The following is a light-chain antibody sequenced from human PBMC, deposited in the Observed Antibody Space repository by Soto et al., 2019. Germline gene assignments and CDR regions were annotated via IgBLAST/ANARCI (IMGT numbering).Light chain of an antibody. V-gene: IGKV1-12*01. CDR2: GAS. J-gene: IGKJ4*01. CDR1: QVISNW. CDR3: QQTNTFLPLT. Sequence: DIKMTQSPSSVSASVGDRVTITCRASQVISNWLAWYQQQPGKAPKLLIYGASSLQSGVPSRFSGCGSGTHFTLIISILQPEDFATYYCQQTNTFLPLTFVGGTKVEI.